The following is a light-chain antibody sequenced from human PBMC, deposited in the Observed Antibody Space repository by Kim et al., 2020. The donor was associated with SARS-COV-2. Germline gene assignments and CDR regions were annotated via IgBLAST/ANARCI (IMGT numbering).Light chain of an antibody. J-gene: IGKJ3*01. CDR1: QNVRKI. V-gene: IGKV3-15*01. Sequence: GTPGESAPLSCTASQNVRKILAWYQQRRGRPPRLLIHGASTRATGIPARFSASGSGTEFTLTVISLQSEDFAVYYCQQYSYWPFTFGPGTKVDIK. CDR3: QQYSYWPFT. CDR2: GAS.